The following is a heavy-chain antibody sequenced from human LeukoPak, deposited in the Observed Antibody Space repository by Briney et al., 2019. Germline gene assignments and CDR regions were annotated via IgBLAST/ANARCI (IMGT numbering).Heavy chain of an antibody. D-gene: IGHD3-3*01. J-gene: IGHJ6*03. CDR2: IYTSGST. CDR1: GGSISSGSYY. V-gene: IGHV4-61*02. Sequence: SETLSLTCTVSGGSISSGSYYWSWIRQPAGKGLEWVGRIYTSGSTNYNPSLKSRVTISVDTPKNQFSLKLSSVTAADTAVYYCARDPFNKDYDFWSGYMDVWGKGTTVTVSS. CDR3: ARDPFNKDYDFWSGYMDV.